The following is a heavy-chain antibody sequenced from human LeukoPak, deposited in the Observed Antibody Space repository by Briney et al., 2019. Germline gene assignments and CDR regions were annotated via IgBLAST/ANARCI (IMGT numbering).Heavy chain of an antibody. J-gene: IGHJ3*02. V-gene: IGHV3-21*01. Sequence: GGSLRLSCAASGFTFSSYNMNWVRQAPGNGLEWLSPLSSRSNYIYLADSLKGRFTISRDNAKNSLYLQMNSLRAEDTAMYYCARDRAVYSDSRGYYPDAFDIWGQGTMVTVSS. CDR2: LSSRSNYI. CDR3: ARDRAVYSDSRGYYPDAFDI. CDR1: GFTFSSYN. D-gene: IGHD3-22*01.